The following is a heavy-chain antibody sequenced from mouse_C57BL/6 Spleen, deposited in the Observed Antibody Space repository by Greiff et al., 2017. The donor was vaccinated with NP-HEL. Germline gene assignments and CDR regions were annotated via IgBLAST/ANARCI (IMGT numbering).Heavy chain of an antibody. D-gene: IGHD3-2*02. J-gene: IGHJ3*01. CDR3: TRSGWDGFAY. CDR1: GYSFTGYY. Sequence: VQLKQSGPELVKPGASVKISCKASGYSFTGYYMNWVKQSPEKSLEWLGEINPSTGGTTYNQKFKAKATLTVDKSSSTAYMQLKSLTSEDSAVYYCTRSGWDGFAYWGQGTLVTVAA. CDR2: INPSTGGT. V-gene: IGHV1-42*01.